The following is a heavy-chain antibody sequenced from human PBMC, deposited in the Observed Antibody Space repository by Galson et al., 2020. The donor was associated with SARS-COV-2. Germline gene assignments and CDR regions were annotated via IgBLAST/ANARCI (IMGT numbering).Heavy chain of an antibody. CDR3: ARDPVEMARGAGGYFDY. CDR1: GGSISSYY. V-gene: IGHV4-4*07. D-gene: IGHD5-12*01. J-gene: IGHJ4*02. CDR2: IYTSGST. Sequence: SETLSLTCTVSGGSISSYYWSWIRQPAGKGLEWIGRIYTSGSTNYNPSLKSRVTMSVDTSKNQFSLKLSSVTAADTAVYYCARDPVEMARGAGGYFDYWGQGTLVTVSS.